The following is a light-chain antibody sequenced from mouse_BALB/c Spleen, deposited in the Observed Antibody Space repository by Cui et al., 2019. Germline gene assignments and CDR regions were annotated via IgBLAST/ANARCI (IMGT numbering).Light chain of an antibody. CDR2: STS. CDR3: HQWSSYPPGT. Sequence: QIVLTQSPAIMSASPGEKVTLTCSASSSVSSSYLYWYQQKPGSSPKLWIYSTSNLASGVPARFSGSGSGTSYSLTISSMEAEDAASYFCHQWSSYPPGTFGGGTKLEIK. CDR1: SSVSSSY. V-gene: IGKV4-79*01. J-gene: IGKJ1*01.